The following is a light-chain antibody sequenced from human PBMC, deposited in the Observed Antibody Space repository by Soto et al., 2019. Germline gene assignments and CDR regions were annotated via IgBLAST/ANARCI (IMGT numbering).Light chain of an antibody. CDR3: QSYNDWHFT. CDR1: ESLSTY. CDR2: GTS. J-gene: IGKJ2*01. Sequence: EIVMTQSPATLSVSPGERVTLSCSASESLSTYLAWYQQKAGQAPRLLIYGTSTKATGIPARFSGSGSATDFTLTISSLQSEDFSVYYCQSYNDWHFTFGQGTKMEI. V-gene: IGKV3-15*01.